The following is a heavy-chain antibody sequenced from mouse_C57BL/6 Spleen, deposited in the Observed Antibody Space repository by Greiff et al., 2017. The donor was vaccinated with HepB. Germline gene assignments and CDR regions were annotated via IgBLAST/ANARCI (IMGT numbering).Heavy chain of an antibody. CDR2: IYPRSGNT. CDR3: ARVEYYGSSFMDY. D-gene: IGHD1-1*01. CDR1: GYTFTSYG. Sequence: QVHVKQSGAELARPGASVKLSCKASGYTFTSYGISWVKQRTGQGLEWIGEIYPRSGNTYYNEKFKGKATLTADKSSSTAYMELRSLTSEDSAVYFCARVEYYGSSFMDYWGQGTSVTVSS. V-gene: IGHV1-81*01. J-gene: IGHJ4*01.